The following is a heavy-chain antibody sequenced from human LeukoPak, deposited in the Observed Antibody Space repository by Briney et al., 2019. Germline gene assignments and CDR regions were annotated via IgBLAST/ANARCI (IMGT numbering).Heavy chain of an antibody. CDR1: GFTFSSYA. J-gene: IGHJ4*02. V-gene: IGHV3-30-3*01. CDR3: AREPGIAASRGLLLY. D-gene: IGHD6-13*01. CDR2: ISYDGSNK. Sequence: GGPLRLSCAASGFTFSSYAMHWVRQAPGKGLEWVAVISYDGSNKYYADSVKGRFTISRDNSKNTLYLQMNSLRAEDTAVYYCAREPGIAASRGLLLYWGQGTLVTVSS.